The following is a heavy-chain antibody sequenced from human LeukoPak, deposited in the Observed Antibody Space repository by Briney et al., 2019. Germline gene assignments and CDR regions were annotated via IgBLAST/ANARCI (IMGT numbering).Heavy chain of an antibody. V-gene: IGHV3-74*01. CDR3: VRALMGTSDH. Sequence: GGSLRLSCAASGFTFRSYAMSWVRQAQGGGLEWVSRMNSDGSTTNYADSVKGRFTISRDNAKNTLYLQMNSLRAEDTAVYYCVRALMGTSDHWGQGSLVTVSS. J-gene: IGHJ4*02. D-gene: IGHD7-27*01. CDR2: MNSDGSTT. CDR1: GFTFRSYA.